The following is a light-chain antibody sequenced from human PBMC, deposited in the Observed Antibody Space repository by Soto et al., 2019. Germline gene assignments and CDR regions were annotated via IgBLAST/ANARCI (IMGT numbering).Light chain of an antibody. CDR3: AAWDDSLNGYV. Sequence: QSVLTQPPSASGTPGQRVTISCSGSSSNIGSTTVNWHQQLPGTAPKLLIHANNQRPSGVPDRFSGSKSGTSASLSISWLQSEKAEYYCAAWDDSLNGYVFGTGTKLTVL. J-gene: IGLJ1*01. V-gene: IGLV1-44*01. CDR2: ANN. CDR1: SSNIGSTT.